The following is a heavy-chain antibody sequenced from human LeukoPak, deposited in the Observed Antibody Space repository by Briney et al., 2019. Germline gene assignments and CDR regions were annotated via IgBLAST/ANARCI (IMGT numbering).Heavy chain of an antibody. CDR3: ARQGESSSWYADYYYYYGMDV. V-gene: IGHV4-39*01. J-gene: IGHJ6*02. Sequence: SETLSLTCTVSGGSISSSSYYWGWIRQPPGTGLEWLGSIYYSGSTYYNPSLKSRVTISVDTSKNQFSLKLSSVTAADTAVYYCARQGESSSWYADYYYYYGMDVWGQGTTVTVSS. CDR2: IYYSGST. CDR1: GGSISSSSYY. D-gene: IGHD6-13*01.